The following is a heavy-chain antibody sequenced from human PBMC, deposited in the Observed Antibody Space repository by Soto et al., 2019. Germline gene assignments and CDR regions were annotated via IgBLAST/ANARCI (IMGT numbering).Heavy chain of an antibody. Sequence: QVQLQESGPGLVKPSQTLSLTCTVSGGSISSGGYYWSWIRQHPGKGLEWIGYIYYSGSTYYNPSLKSRVTISVDTSKNQFSLKLSSVTAADTAVYYCARVEQYCSGGSCYHHPDYWGQGTLVTVSS. CDR1: GGSISSGGYY. V-gene: IGHV4-31*03. D-gene: IGHD2-15*01. J-gene: IGHJ4*02. CDR2: IYYSGST. CDR3: ARVEQYCSGGSCYHHPDY.